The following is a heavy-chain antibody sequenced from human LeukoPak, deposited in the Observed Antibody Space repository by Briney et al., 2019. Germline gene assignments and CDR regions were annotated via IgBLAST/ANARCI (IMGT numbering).Heavy chain of an antibody. CDR3: AKDKRRELKVDY. V-gene: IGHV3-23*01. CDR2: ISGSGGST. CDR1: GFTFSSYA. J-gene: IGHJ4*02. Sequence: PGGSLRLSCAAFGFTFSSYAMSWVRQAPGKGLEWVSAISGSGGSTYYADSVKGRFTISRDNSKNTLYLQMNSLRAEDTAVYYCAKDKRRELKVDYWGQGTLVTVSS. D-gene: IGHD1-7*01.